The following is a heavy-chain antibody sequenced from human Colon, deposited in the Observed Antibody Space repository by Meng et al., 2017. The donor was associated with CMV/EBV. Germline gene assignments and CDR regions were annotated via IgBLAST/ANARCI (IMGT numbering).Heavy chain of an antibody. D-gene: IGHD4-23*01. CDR1: GFTFSNTW. V-gene: IGHV3-15*01. CDR2: IKSKTDGGGTT. J-gene: IGHJ4*02. Sequence: GESLKISCAASGFTFSNTWMSWVRQAPGKGLEWVGRIKSKTDGGGTTVYAAPVKGRFTISRDDSKNTLYLKMNSLKTDDTAVYYCTTDPRGKYFDYWGQGTLVTVSS. CDR3: TTDPRGKYFDY.